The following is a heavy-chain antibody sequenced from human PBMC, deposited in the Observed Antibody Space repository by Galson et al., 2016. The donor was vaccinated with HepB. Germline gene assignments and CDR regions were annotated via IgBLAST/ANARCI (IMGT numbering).Heavy chain of an antibody. CDR1: GFTFGSHA. CDR3: ARCLQDITGDDAFDI. J-gene: IGHJ3*02. Sequence: LRLSCAASGFTFGSHAMTWVRQGPGKGLEWGSGISGGDGLTHYRNSVRGRFTISRDNSKNTLYLQMINLRAEDTAIYYCARCLQDITGDDAFDIWGRGTMVTVSP. CDR2: ISGGDGLT. V-gene: IGHV3-23*01. D-gene: IGHD1-14*01.